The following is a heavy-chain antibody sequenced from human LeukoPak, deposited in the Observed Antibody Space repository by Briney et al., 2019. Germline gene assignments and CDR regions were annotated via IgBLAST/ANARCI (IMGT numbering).Heavy chain of an antibody. Sequence: GGSLRLSCAASGFTFSSYSRNCVRQAPEKGLEWGSYISSSSSTIYYAESVKGGFTISRDNAKNSLYLQMNSLRGEDTAVYYCALLPCYMDVWGKGTTVTVSS. CDR1: GFTFSSYS. V-gene: IGHV3-48*04. CDR3: ALLPCYMDV. J-gene: IGHJ6*03. CDR2: ISSSSSTI.